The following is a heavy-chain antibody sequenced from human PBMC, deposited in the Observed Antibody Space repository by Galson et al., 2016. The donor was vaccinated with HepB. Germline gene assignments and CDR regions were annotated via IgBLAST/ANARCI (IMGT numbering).Heavy chain of an antibody. CDR1: GYSLSTHG. V-gene: IGHV1-18*01. CDR3: ARAGVSGGRHFDY. Sequence: SVKVSCKASGYSLSTHGISWVRRAPGRGLEWIGWISTYTGKTNYRQKFQGRVTLTADASTRTIYMEMKNLGDDDSAVYYCARAGVSGGRHFDYWGQGTLVTVSS. J-gene: IGHJ4*02. D-gene: IGHD3-16*01. CDR2: ISTYTGKT.